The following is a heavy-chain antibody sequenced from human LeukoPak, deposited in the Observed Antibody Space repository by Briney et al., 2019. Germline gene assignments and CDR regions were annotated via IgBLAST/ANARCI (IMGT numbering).Heavy chain of an antibody. J-gene: IGHJ5*02. CDR1: GGSISSGGYY. D-gene: IGHD2-2*01. V-gene: IGHV4-31*03. Sequence: SQTLSLTCTVSGGSISSGGYYWSWIRQHPGKGLEWIGYIYYSGSTYYNPSLKSRVTISVDMSKNQFSLKLSSVTAADTAVYYCARGSTSCYGCFGWFDPWGQGTLVTVSS. CDR3: ARGSTSCYGCFGWFDP. CDR2: IYYSGST.